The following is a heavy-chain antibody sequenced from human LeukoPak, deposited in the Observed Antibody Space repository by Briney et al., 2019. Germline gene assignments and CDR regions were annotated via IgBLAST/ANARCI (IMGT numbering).Heavy chain of an antibody. V-gene: IGHV1-46*01. J-gene: IGHJ5*02. D-gene: IGHD2/OR15-2a*01. CDR3: GRHTSMGVPLDILEKWFDT. CDR1: GYSFTSYY. Sequence: ASVKVSCKASGYSFTSYYMHWVRQAPGQGLEWMGIINPSGGSTSYAQKFQGRVTMTRDTSTSTVYMELSSLRSDDTAVYYCGRHTSMGVPLDILEKWFDTWGQGTLVTVSS. CDR2: INPSGGST.